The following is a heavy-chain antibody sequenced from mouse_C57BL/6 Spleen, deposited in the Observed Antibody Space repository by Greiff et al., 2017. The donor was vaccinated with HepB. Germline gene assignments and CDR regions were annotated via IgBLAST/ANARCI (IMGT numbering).Heavy chain of an antibody. J-gene: IGHJ2*01. CDR2: IDPEDGDT. Sequence: EVQLQQSGAELVRPGASVKLSCTASGFNIKDYYMHWVKQRPEQGLEWIGRIDPEDGDTEYAPKFQGKATMTADTSSNTAYLQLSSLTSEDTAVYYCTTFITTAVAVGYFDYWGQGTTLTVSS. CDR1: GFNIKDYY. V-gene: IGHV14-1*01. CDR3: TTFITTAVAVGYFDY. D-gene: IGHD1-1*01.